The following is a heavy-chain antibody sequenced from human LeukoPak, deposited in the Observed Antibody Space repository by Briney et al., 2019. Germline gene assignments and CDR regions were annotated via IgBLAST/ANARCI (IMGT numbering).Heavy chain of an antibody. CDR3: ARDQRAGFDY. V-gene: IGHV4-31*03. J-gene: IGHJ4*02. CDR1: GGSISSGGYY. CDR2: TYYSGST. D-gene: IGHD6-25*01. Sequence: SQTLSLTCTVSGGSISSGGYYWSWIRQHPGKGLEWIGYTYYSGSTYYNPSLKSRVTISVDTSKNQFSLKLSSVTAADTAVYYCARDQRAGFDYWGQGTLVTVSS.